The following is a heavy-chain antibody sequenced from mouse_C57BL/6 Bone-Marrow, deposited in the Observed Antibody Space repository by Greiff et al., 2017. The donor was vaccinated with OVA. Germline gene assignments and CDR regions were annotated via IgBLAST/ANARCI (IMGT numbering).Heavy chain of an antibody. J-gene: IGHJ3*01. CDR2: IWSGGST. Sequence: QVQLKQSGPGLVQPSQSLSITCTASGFSLTSYGVHWVRQPPGKGLEWLGVIWSGGSTDYNAAFISRLSISKDNSKSQVFFKMNSLQADDTAIYYCAKNGDDYVWFAYWGQGTLVTVSA. CDR1: GFSLTSYG. V-gene: IGHV2-4*01. CDR3: AKNGDDYVWFAY. D-gene: IGHD2-4*01.